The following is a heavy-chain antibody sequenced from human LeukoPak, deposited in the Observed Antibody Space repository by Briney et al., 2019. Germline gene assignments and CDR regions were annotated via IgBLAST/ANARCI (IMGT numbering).Heavy chain of an antibody. CDR3: AREYAIVAYYYYYYYMDV. V-gene: IGHV3-21*01. CDR1: GFTFSSCS. J-gene: IGHJ6*03. Sequence: GGSLRLSCAASGFTFSSCSMNWVRQAPGKGLEWVSSISSSSSYIYYADSVKGRFTISRDNAKNSLYLQMNSLRAEDTAVYYCAREYAIVAYYYYYYYMDVWGKGTTVTVSS. D-gene: IGHD5-12*01. CDR2: ISSSSSYI.